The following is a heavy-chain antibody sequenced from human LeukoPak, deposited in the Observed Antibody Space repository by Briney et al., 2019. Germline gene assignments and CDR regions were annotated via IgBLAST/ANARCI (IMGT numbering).Heavy chain of an antibody. V-gene: IGHV3-7*03. J-gene: IGHJ6*02. Sequence: GGSLRLSCAASGFTFSCYWMNWARQAPGEGLEWVASINHNGNVNYYVDSVKCRFTISRDNAKNSLYLQRSNLRAEDTAVYFCARGGGLDVWGQGATVTVSS. CDR1: GFTFSCYW. D-gene: IGHD3-16*01. CDR3: ARGGGLDV. CDR2: INHNGNVN.